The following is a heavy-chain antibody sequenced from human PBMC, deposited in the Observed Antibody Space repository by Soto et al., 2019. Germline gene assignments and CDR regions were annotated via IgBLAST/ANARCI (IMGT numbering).Heavy chain of an antibody. CDR2: IYYSGST. Sequence: ETLSLTCTVSGGSVSSGSYYWSWIRQPPGKGLEWIGYIYYSGSTNYNPSLKSRVTISVDTSKNQFSLKLSSVTAADTAVYYCARDGRYYYGSGLENWFDPWGQGTLVTVSS. CDR3: ARDGRYYYGSGLENWFDP. J-gene: IGHJ5*02. V-gene: IGHV4-61*01. CDR1: GGSVSSGSYY. D-gene: IGHD3-10*01.